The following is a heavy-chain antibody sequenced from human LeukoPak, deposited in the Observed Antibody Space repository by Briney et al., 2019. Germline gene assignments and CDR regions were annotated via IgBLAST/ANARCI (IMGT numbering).Heavy chain of an antibody. V-gene: IGHV4-34*01. CDR2: INHNGNS. CDR3: ARSLRLYYYYYYLDV. Sequence: SGTLSLTCAVSGGSFNDNYWTWIRQPPGKGLEWIGEINHNGNSNYNPSLKSRATISIDTSKNQFSLELRSVTAADTAVYFCARSLRLYYYYYYLDVWGKGTTVSVSS. CDR1: GGSFNDNY. J-gene: IGHJ6*03. D-gene: IGHD3-16*01.